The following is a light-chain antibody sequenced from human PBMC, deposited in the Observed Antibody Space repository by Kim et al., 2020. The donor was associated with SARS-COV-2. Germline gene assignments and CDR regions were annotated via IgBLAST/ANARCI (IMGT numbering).Light chain of an antibody. Sequence: GQRGTIAGSGSSPNTGSNAVSWYQHLTGTAPKLVVYSNDQRPAGVPYRFSGSRAGTSASLAISALQSEDEADYYCAAWDDSLYGRRFGGGTKVTVL. CDR3: AAWDDSLYGRR. V-gene: IGLV1-44*01. J-gene: IGLJ3*02. CDR2: SND. CDR1: SPNTGSNA.